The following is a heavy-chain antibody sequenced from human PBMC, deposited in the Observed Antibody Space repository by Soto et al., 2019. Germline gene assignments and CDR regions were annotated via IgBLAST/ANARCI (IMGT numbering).Heavy chain of an antibody. J-gene: IGHJ4*02. CDR1: GYSFTSYW. Sequence: PGESLKISCKGSGYSFTSYWIGWVRQMPGKGLEWMGIIYPGDSDTRYSPSFQGQVTISADKSISTAHLQWSSLKASDTAMYYCARLSVWSGYLTDRLDYWGQGTLVTVSS. CDR2: IYPGDSDT. D-gene: IGHD3-3*01. CDR3: ARLSVWSGYLTDRLDY. V-gene: IGHV5-51*01.